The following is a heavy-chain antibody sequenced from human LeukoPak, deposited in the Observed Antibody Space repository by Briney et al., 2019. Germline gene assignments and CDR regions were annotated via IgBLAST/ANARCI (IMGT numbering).Heavy chain of an antibody. J-gene: IGHJ5*02. CDR1: GGSISSSSYY. V-gene: IGHV4-39*01. D-gene: IGHD3-9*01. CDR2: IYYSGST. CDR3: ARHPSYDILAGAYNWFDP. Sequence: SETLSLTCTVSGGSISSSSYYWGWIRQPPGKGLEWIGSIYYSGSTYHNPSLKSRVTISVDTSKNQFSLKLSSVTAADTAVYYCARHPSYDILAGAYNWFDPWGQGTLVTVSS.